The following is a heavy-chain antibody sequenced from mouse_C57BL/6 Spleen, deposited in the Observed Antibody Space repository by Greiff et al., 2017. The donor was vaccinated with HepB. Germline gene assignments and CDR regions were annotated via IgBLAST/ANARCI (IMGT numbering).Heavy chain of an antibody. CDR1: GYTFTSYW. V-gene: IGHV1-53*01. J-gene: IGHJ4*01. D-gene: IGHD2-4*01. Sequence: QVQLQQPGTELVKPGASVKLSCKASGYTFTSYWMHWVKQRPGQGLEWIGNINPSNGGTNYNEKFKSKATLTVDKSSSTAYMQLSSLTSEDSAVYYYARHIMIKYAMDYWGQGTSVTVSS. CDR2: INPSNGGT. CDR3: ARHIMIKYAMDY.